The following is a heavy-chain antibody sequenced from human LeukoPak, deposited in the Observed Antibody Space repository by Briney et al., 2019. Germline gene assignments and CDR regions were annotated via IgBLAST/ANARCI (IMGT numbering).Heavy chain of an antibody. CDR2: INESGGRT. D-gene: IGHD3-22*01. Sequence: ETLSLTCTVSGGSISSSSYYWGWIRQPPGKGLEWVSTINESGGRTHYADSVKGRFTISRDNSKNTLYLQMDNLRAEDTALYYCASDPQYDNFDIWGQGTMVTVSS. CDR3: ASDPQYDNFDI. J-gene: IGHJ3*02. V-gene: IGHV3-53*01. CDR1: GGSISSSSYY.